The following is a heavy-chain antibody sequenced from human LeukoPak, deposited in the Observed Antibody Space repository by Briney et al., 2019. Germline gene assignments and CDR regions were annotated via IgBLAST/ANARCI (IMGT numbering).Heavy chain of an antibody. V-gene: IGHV1-18*01. CDR1: TYTFTRYG. CDR2: ISGNNSTT. J-gene: IGHJ4*02. Sequence: GASVKVSGKASTYTFTRYGISWGRQAPGHGLEWVGWISGNNSTTNYAQKFLGRVSMTADTATSTAYMELRSLTSDDTAMYYCARSGRGTYYYFDVWGQGTLVTVSS. D-gene: IGHD5-12*01. CDR3: ARSGRGTYYYFDV.